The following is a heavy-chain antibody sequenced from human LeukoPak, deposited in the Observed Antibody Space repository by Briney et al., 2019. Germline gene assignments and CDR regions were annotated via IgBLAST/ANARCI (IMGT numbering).Heavy chain of an antibody. D-gene: IGHD3-10*01. V-gene: IGHV1-2*02. CDR3: ARGVYVVRELFEY. CDR2: NDPNSGGT. J-gene: IGHJ4*02. Sequence: ASVKVSCKASGFTFTDFYTHWVRQAPGQGLEWMGWNDPNSGGTNYAQKFQGRVTMTRDTSISTAYMELSRLRSDDTAVYYCARGVYVVRELFEYWGQGTLVTVSS. CDR1: GFTFTDFY.